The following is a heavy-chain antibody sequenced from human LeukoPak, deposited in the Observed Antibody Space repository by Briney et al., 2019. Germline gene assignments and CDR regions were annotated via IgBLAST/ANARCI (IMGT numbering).Heavy chain of an antibody. D-gene: IGHD1-26*01. V-gene: IGHV3-30*04. CDR1: GFTFSSYA. CDR2: ISYDGSNK. Sequence: PGGSLRLSCAASGFTFSSYAMHWVRQAPGKGLVWVAVISYDGSNKYYADSVKGRFTISRDNSKNTLYLQMNSLRAEDTAVYYCAKDRGASTGFDYWGQGTLVTVSS. CDR3: AKDRGASTGFDY. J-gene: IGHJ4*02.